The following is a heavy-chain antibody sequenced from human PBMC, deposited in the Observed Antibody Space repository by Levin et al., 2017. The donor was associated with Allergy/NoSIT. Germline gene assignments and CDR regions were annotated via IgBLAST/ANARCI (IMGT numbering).Heavy chain of an antibody. D-gene: IGHD3-10*01. J-gene: IGHJ4*02. Sequence: SQTLSLTCKVSGGSISSGSYYWSWIRQPAAKGLEWIGRIYSSGSANYNPSLKSRVTISVDTSKNQFSLKLTSVTAADTAVYYCARAEVGSEHWGQGTLVTVSS. CDR3: ARAEVGSEH. V-gene: IGHV4-61*02. CDR2: IYSSGSA. CDR1: GGSISSGSYY.